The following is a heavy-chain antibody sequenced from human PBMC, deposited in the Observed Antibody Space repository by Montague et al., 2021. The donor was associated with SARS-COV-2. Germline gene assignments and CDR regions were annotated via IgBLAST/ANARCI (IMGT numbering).Heavy chain of an antibody. CDR3: ARDSGPLYYYYYGMDV. Sequence: SLRLSCAASGFTVSSNYMSWVRQVPGKGLEWVSVIYSGGSTYYADSVKGRFTISRDNSKNTLYPQMNSLRAEDTAVYYCARDSGPLYYYYYGMDVWGQGTTVTVSS. D-gene: IGHD7-27*01. CDR1: GFTVSSNY. CDR2: IYSGGST. J-gene: IGHJ6*02. V-gene: IGHV3-53*01.